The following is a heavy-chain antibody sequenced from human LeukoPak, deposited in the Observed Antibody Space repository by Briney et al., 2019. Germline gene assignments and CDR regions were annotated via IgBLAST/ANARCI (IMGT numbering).Heavy chain of an antibody. D-gene: IGHD3-22*01. Sequence: PGGSLRLSCAASRFTVSSNYMSWVRQAPGKGLEWVSVIYSGGSTYYADSVKGRFTISRDNSKNTLYLQMNSLRAEDTAVYYCAKDLGTYYYDSSGFGWGQGTLVTVSS. J-gene: IGHJ4*02. CDR1: RFTVSSNY. V-gene: IGHV3-53*01. CDR2: IYSGGST. CDR3: AKDLGTYYYDSSGFG.